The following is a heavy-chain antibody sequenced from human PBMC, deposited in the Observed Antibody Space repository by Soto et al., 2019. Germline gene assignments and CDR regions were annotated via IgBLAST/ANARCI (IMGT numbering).Heavy chain of an antibody. CDR1: GGSISSSNW. CDR2: IYHSGNT. D-gene: IGHD3-10*01. Sequence: QVQLQESGPGLVKPSGTLSLTCAVSGGSISSSNWWSWVRQPPGKGLEWIGEIYHSGNTNYNPSLKSRVTMAWDKSRNQFSLKLSSVTAADTAVYYCARRWGEGRVDYWGQGTLVTVSS. CDR3: ARRWGEGRVDY. J-gene: IGHJ4*02. V-gene: IGHV4-4*02.